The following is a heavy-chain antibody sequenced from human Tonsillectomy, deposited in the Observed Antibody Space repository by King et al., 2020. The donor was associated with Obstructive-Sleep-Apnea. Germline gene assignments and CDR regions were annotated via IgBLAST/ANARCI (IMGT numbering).Heavy chain of an antibody. CDR1: GFTFDDYA. CDR2: ISWNSDSI. D-gene: IGHD2-15*01. CDR3: AKDTTPHVFYYFDY. J-gene: IGHJ4*02. Sequence: EVQLVESGGGLVQPGRSLRLSCAASGFTFDDYAMHWVRQAPGKGLEWVSGISWNSDSINYADSVKGRFTISRDNAKNSLYLQMNSLRAEDTALYYCAKDTTPHVFYYFDYWGQGTLVTVSS. V-gene: IGHV3-9*01.